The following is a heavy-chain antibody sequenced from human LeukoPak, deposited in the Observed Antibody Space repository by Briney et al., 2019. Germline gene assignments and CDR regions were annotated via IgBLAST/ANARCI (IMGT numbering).Heavy chain of an antibody. CDR1: GGSISSSSYY. D-gene: IGHD5-12*01. CDR2: TYYSGST. J-gene: IGHJ3*02. CDR3: AGGDVDIDAFDI. Sequence: SETLSLTCTVSGGSISSSSYYWGWIRQPPGKGLEWIGSTYYSGSTYYNPSLKSRVAISVDTSKNQFSLKLSSVTAADTAVYYCAGGDVDIDAFDIWGQGTMVTVSS. V-gene: IGHV4-39*01.